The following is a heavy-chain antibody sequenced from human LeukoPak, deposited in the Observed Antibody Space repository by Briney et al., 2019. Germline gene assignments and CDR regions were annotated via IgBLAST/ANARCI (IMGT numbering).Heavy chain of an antibody. CDR1: GFTFSSYG. Sequence: PGRSLRLSCAASGFTFSSYGMHWVRQAPGKGLEWVAVISYDGSNKYYADSVKGRFTISRDNSKNTLYLQMNSLRDEDTAVYYCARMYSSSSQFFDYWGQGTLVTVSS. CDR3: ARMYSSSSQFFDY. CDR2: ISYDGSNK. D-gene: IGHD6-6*01. V-gene: IGHV3-30*03. J-gene: IGHJ4*02.